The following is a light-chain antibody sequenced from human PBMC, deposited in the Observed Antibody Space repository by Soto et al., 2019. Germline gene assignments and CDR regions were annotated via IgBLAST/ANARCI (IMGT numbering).Light chain of an antibody. V-gene: IGLV2-14*01. CDR3: SSYTDISTGV. Sequence: QSVLTQPASVSGSPGQSITISCTGTSSDVGGYNYVSWYQQHPGNAPKLMIYDVNNRPSGVSNRFSGSKSGNTASLTISGLQAEDEADYYCSSYTDISTGVFGGGTKLTVL. J-gene: IGLJ3*02. CDR2: DVN. CDR1: SSDVGGYNY.